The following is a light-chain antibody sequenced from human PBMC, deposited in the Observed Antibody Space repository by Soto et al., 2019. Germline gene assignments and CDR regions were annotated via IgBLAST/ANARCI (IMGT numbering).Light chain of an antibody. CDR3: QHYNNWHFT. J-gene: IGKJ2*01. CDR2: GAS. CDR1: QSVSSN. Sequence: EIVMTQSPATLSVSPGERATLSCRASQSVSSNLAWYQQKPGQAPTLLIYGASARATGIPARFSGSESGTEFTLTIRSLQSEDFAVYYCQHYNNWHFTFGQGTKLEI. V-gene: IGKV3-15*01.